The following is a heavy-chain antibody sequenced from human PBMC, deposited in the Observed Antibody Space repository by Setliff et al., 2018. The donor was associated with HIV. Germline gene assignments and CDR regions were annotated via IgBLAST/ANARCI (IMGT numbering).Heavy chain of an antibody. CDR1: GGSFSGYY. CDR3: AREREAWSAYDS. J-gene: IGHJ5*02. D-gene: IGHD3-3*01. CDR2: INHSGRT. V-gene: IGHV4-34*01. Sequence: SETLSLTCAVYGGSFSGYYWSWIRQPPGKGLEWIGEINHSGRTNYNPSLKSRVTISVDTSKNQFSLKLSSVTAADTAVYHCAREREAWSAYDSWGQGTLVTVSS.